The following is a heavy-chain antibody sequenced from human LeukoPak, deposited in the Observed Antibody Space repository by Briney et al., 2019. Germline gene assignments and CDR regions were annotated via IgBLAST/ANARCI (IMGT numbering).Heavy chain of an antibody. D-gene: IGHD3-9*01. CDR2: IYYSGST. CDR1: GGSISSYY. CDR3: ARGFRYYDTH. J-gene: IGHJ4*02. V-gene: IGHV4-59*01. Sequence: SETLSLTCTVSGGSISSYYWSWIRQPPGKGLEWIGYIYYSGSTNYNPSLKSRVTISVDTSKNQFSLKLSSVTAADTAVYYCARGFRYYDTHWGQGTLVTVSS.